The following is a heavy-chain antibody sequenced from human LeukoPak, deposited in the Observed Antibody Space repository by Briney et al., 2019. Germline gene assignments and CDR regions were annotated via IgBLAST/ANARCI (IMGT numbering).Heavy chain of an antibody. D-gene: IGHD2-15*01. CDR3: ARGSDIVVVVAATGGDYFDY. J-gene: IGHJ4*02. Sequence: ASVKVSCKASGYTFTSYDINWVRQATGQGLEWMGWMNPNSGNTGYAQKFQGRVTMTRNTSISTAYMELSSLRSEDTAVYYCARGSDIVVVVAATGGDYFDYWGQGTLVTVSS. CDR1: GYTFTSYD. V-gene: IGHV1-8*01. CDR2: MNPNSGNT.